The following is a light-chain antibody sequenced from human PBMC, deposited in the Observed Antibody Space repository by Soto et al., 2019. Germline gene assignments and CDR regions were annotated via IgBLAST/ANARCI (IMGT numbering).Light chain of an antibody. CDR1: QSVLYSSNNKNY. CDR3: QQYFGNPR. CDR2: WAS. J-gene: IGKJ3*01. V-gene: IGKV4-1*01. Sequence: DIVMTQSPDSLAVSLGERATINCKSSQSVLYSSNNKNYLAWYQQQPGQPPKLLIYWASTRESGVPDRFSGSGSGTDFTLTISILQAEDVAVYYCQQYFGNPRFGPGTKVDIK.